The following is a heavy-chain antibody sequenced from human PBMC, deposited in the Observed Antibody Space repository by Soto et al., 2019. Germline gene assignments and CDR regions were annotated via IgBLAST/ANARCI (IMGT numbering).Heavy chain of an antibody. J-gene: IGHJ4*03. CDR1: GASITRDGYY. CDR2: IYYSGNT. Sequence: PSETLSLTCTVSGASITRDGYYWSWLRQHPGKGLEWIGHIYYSGNTYYDLSLGSRLTISVDTSKNQFSLRLTTGSAADTAVYYFARTVGPGSPDFGYWGHGTLVTGSS. CDR3: ARTVGPGSPDFGY. D-gene: IGHD3-10*01. V-gene: IGHV4-31*03.